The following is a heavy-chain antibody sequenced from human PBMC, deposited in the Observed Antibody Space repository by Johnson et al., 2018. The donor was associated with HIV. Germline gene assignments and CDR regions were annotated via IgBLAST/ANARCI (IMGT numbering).Heavy chain of an antibody. CDR2: ISYDGSNK. D-gene: IGHD3/OR15-3a*01. CDR3: AMGTGDHDAFDI. J-gene: IGHJ3*02. CDR1: GFTFSTYP. V-gene: IGHV3-30*04. Sequence: VQLVESGGGVVQPGRSLRLSCAASGFTFSTYPMHWVRQAPGKGLEWVAVISYDGSNKNYADYVKGRFTISRDNSKNTLYLQMNSLRAEDTAVYYCAMGTGDHDAFDIWGQGTMVTVSS.